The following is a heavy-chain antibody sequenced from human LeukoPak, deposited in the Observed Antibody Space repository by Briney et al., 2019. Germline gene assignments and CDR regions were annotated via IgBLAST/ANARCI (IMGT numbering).Heavy chain of an antibody. V-gene: IGHV3-11*01. CDR1: GFTFSDYY. J-gene: IGHJ4*02. D-gene: IGHD6-19*01. Sequence: PGGSLRLSCAASGFTFSDYYMSWIRQAPGKGLEWVSYISSSGSTIYYGDSVKGRFTISRDNAKNSLYLQMNSLRAEDTAVYYCARDTQVLGSGWYHRERTQPYYFDYWGQGTLVTVSS. CDR3: ARDTQVLGSGWYHRERTQPYYFDY. CDR2: ISSSGSTI.